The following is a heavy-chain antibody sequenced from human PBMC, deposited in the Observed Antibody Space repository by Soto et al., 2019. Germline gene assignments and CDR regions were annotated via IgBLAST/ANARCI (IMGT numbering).Heavy chain of an antibody. V-gene: IGHV3-33*01. J-gene: IGHJ4*02. Sequence: QVQLVESGGGVVQPGSSLRLSCAASGFTFSSYGMHWVRQAPGKGLEWVAVICYDGSNKYYADSVKGRFTISRDNSNYTLYLQMNSLRAEDTAVYYCARGTRTTVTIDGDWRQGTLVTVSS. CDR2: ICYDGSNK. CDR1: GFTFSSYG. CDR3: ARGTRTTVTIDGD. D-gene: IGHD4-17*01.